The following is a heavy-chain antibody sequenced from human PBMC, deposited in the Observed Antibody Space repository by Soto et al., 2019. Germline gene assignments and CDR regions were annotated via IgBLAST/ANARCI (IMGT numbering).Heavy chain of an antibody. CDR2: IYSGGST. Sequence: EVQLVETGGGLIQPGGSLRLSCAASGFTVSSNYMSWVRQAPGKGLEWVSVIYSGGSTYYADSVKGRFTISRDNSKNTLYIQFNSLTAEDTAVYYCESHEAFGDRWYGMDVWGQGTTVTVSS. D-gene: IGHD2-21*02. CDR1: GFTVSSNY. V-gene: IGHV3-53*02. CDR3: ESHEAFGDRWYGMDV. J-gene: IGHJ6*02.